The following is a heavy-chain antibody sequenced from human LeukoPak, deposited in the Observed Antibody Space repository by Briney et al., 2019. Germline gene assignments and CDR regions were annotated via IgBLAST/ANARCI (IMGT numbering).Heavy chain of an antibody. Sequence: ASVKVSCKASGYTFTSYDINWVRQATGQGLEWMGWMSPNSGNTGYAQKFQGRVTMTGNTFINTAYMELSSLRSEDTAVYYCARGPPNWGFDYWGPGTLVTVSS. CDR3: ARGPPNWGFDY. CDR1: GYTFTSYD. J-gene: IGHJ4*02. CDR2: MSPNSGNT. D-gene: IGHD7-27*01. V-gene: IGHV1-8*01.